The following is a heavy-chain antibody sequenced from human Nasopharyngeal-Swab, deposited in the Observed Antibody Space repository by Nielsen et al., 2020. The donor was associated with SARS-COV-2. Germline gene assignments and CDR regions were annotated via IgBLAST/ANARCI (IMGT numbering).Heavy chain of an antibody. V-gene: IGHV4-39*07. CDR3: ARAIFQDDSSGVDY. J-gene: IGHJ4*02. CDR2: IYYSGST. CDR1: GGSISSSSYY. Sequence: SETLSLTCTVSGGSISSSSYYWGWIRQPPGKGLAWIGSIYYSGSTDYNPSLTSRVTISVDTSKNQFSLKLSSVTAADTAVYYCARAIFQDDSSGVDYWGQGTLVTVSS. D-gene: IGHD3-22*01.